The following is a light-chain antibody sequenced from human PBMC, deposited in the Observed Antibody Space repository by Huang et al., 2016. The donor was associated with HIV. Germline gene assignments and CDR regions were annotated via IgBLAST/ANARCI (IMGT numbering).Light chain of an antibody. J-gene: IGKJ3*01. Sequence: EIVMTQSPATLSVSPGERATLSCRASQSVSSNLAWYQQKPGQAPRLLIYGASTRATGIPARVSGSGSGTEVTLTISSLQSEDFAVYYCQQYNDWPPYTFGPGTKVHIK. V-gene: IGKV3-15*01. CDR1: QSVSSN. CDR2: GAS. CDR3: QQYNDWPPYT.